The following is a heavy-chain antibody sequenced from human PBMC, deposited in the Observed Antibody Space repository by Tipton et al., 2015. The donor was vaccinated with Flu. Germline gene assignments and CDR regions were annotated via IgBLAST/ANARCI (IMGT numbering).Heavy chain of an antibody. CDR1: GASISDYY. J-gene: IGHJ4*02. D-gene: IGHD4-17*01. V-gene: IGHV4-59*08. CDR3: ASAPTMTTFFF. Sequence: TMSLTCSVSGASISDYYWNWIRQRPGKGLEWLAHISYSGTTDYNPSLKSRLTVSADTSKNQFSLKLTSVTATDTAIYYCASAPTMTTFFFWGQGILVTVSS. CDR2: ISYSGTT.